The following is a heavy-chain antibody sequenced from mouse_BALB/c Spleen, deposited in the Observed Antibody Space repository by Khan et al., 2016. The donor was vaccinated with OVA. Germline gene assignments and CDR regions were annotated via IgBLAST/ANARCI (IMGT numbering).Heavy chain of an antibody. D-gene: IGHD2-10*01. V-gene: IGHV9-3-1*01. J-gene: IGHJ4*01. CDR2: INTYTGEP. CDR1: GYTFPKSG. CDR3: ARPPYFSYVMDN. Sequence: QIQLVQSGPELKKPGETVKISCKASGYTFPKSGMNWVKQAPGKGLKWMGWINTYTGEPTYADDFKGRFAFSLETSASTAYLQINNLKNEDTATYFCARPPYFSYVMDNWGQGTSVTVSS.